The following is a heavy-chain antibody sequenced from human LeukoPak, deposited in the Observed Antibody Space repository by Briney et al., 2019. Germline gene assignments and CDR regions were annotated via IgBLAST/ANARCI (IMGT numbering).Heavy chain of an antibody. CDR2: ISWNSGGI. CDR3: AKDYSISWYYFDY. V-gene: IGHV3-9*01. D-gene: IGHD6-13*01. J-gene: IGHJ4*02. CDR1: GFTFDDYA. Sequence: PGGSLRLSCAASGFTFDDYAMHWVRHAPGKGLEWVSGISWNSGGIGYADSVKGRFTISRDNTKNSLYLQMNSLRAEDTALYYCAKDYSISWYYFDYWGQGTLVSVSS.